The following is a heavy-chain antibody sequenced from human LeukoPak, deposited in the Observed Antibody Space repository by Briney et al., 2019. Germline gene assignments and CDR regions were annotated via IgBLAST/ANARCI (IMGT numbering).Heavy chain of an antibody. CDR2: IKSKSDGGTT. V-gene: IGHV3-15*01. CDR1: GFTFSDAW. Sequence: GSLRLSCAASGFTFSDAWMTWVRQAPGTRREWVGRIKSKSDGGTTHYAPPVKGRFTISRDDSKSTLYLQINSLKTEDTAVYYCTADMPASSRAADYWGQGTLVTVSS. D-gene: IGHD2-15*01. J-gene: IGHJ4*02. CDR3: TADMPASSRAADY.